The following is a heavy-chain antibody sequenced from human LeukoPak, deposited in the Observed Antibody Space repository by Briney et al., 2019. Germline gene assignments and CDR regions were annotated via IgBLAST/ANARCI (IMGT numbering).Heavy chain of an antibody. Sequence: PGGSLRLSCAASGFIFSTYSINWVRQAPGKGLEWVSHISSSSSSIYYADSVKGRFTISRDNAKNSLYLQMNSLRDEDTAVYYCARDYYDFWSGLISGSWFDPWGQGTLVTVSS. CDR3: ARDYYDFWSGLISGSWFDP. CDR2: ISSSSSSI. CDR1: GFIFSTYS. D-gene: IGHD3-3*01. J-gene: IGHJ5*02. V-gene: IGHV3-48*02.